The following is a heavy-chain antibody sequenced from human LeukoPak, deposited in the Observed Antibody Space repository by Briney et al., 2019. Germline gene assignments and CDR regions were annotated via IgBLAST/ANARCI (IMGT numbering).Heavy chain of an antibody. CDR3: ASAPGIAVAGNIDY. D-gene: IGHD6-19*01. J-gene: IGHJ4*02. CDR2: INPNSGGT. V-gene: IGHV1-2*02. CDR1: GYTFTGYY. Sequence: ASVKVSFKASGYTFTGYYMHWVRQAPGQGLEWMGWINPNSGGTNYAQKFQGRVTMTRDTSISTAYMELSRLRSDDTAVYYCASAPGIAVAGNIDYWGQGTLVTVSS.